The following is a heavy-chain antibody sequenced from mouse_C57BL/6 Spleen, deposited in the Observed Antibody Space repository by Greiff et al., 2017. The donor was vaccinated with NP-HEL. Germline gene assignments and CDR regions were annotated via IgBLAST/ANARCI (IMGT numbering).Heavy chain of an antibody. V-gene: IGHV5-17*01. CDR3: ARRNGSWFAY. CDR1: GFTFSDYG. Sequence: EVKLVESGGGLVKPGGSLKLSCAASGFTFSDYGMHWVRQAPEKGLEWVAYISSGSSTIYYEDTVKGRFTISRYNAKNTLFLQMTSLRSEDTDMYYCARRNGSWFAYWGKGTLVTVSA. CDR2: ISSGSSTI. J-gene: IGHJ3*01.